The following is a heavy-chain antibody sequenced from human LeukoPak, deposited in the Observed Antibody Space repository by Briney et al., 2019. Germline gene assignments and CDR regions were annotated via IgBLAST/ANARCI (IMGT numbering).Heavy chain of an antibody. Sequence: GASVKLSCKASGYTFTGYYIHWVRQAPGQGLEWMGIINPSGAGTSFAQKFRGRVTITRDMSMSTVYMELNSLRSQDTAVYYCARAWEAVAGNYGVVDYWGQGTLVTVSS. V-gene: IGHV1-46*01. CDR1: GYTFTGYY. CDR3: ARAWEAVAGNYGVVDY. J-gene: IGHJ4*02. CDR2: INPSGAGT. D-gene: IGHD4-17*01.